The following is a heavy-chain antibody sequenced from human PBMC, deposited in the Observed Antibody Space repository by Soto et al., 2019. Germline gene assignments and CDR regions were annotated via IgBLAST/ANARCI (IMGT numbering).Heavy chain of an antibody. J-gene: IGHJ6*02. V-gene: IGHV3-23*01. D-gene: IGHD3-3*01. CDR2: ISGSGGST. Sequence: GGSLRLSCAASGFTFSTYAMSWVRQAPGKGLEWVSAISGSGGSTFYADSVRGRFTISRDNSRNTLYLQVNTLRTEDTAVYYCAKDVGATIFGVVVSDHQYGLAVWGQGTTVTVSS. CDR1: GFTFSTYA. CDR3: AKDVGATIFGVVVSDHQYGLAV.